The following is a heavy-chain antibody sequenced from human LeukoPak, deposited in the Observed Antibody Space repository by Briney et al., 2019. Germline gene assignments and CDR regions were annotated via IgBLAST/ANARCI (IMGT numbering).Heavy chain of an antibody. CDR3: ASMKIVVVPAAHRRDAFDI. J-gene: IGHJ3*02. Sequence: PSESLSLTCAVYGGSFTGYYWSWIRQPPGKGLEWIGEINHSGSTNYNPSLKSRVTISVDTSKNQFSLKLSSVTAADTAVYYCASMKIVVVPAAHRRDAFDIWGQATMVTVSS. V-gene: IGHV4-34*01. CDR1: GGSFTGYY. CDR2: INHSGST. D-gene: IGHD2-2*01.